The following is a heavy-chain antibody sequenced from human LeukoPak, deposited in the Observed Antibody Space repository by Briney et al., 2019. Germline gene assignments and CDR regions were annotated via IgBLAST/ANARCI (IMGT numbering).Heavy chain of an antibody. J-gene: IGHJ2*01. CDR1: GYTFTAYY. CDR3: VRGASSIAALNPFWYFDL. V-gene: IGHV1-2*02. D-gene: IGHD6-6*01. Sequence: ASVKVSCKASGYTFTAYYVHWVRQAPGQGLEWMGWINPNSRGTKYAQKFQGRVTMTRDTSTNTVYMELSSLRSEDTAVFYCVRGASSIAALNPFWYFDLWGRGTLVTVSS. CDR2: INPNSRGT.